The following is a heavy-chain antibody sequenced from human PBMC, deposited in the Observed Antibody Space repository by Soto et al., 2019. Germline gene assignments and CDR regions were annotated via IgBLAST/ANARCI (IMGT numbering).Heavy chain of an antibody. Sequence: SETLSLTCSVSGASISSYYWSWTRHPPGKGLEWIGYIYYSGSTNYNPSLKSRVTISVDTSKSQFSLKMSSVTAADTAVYYCAKAILGDPFYFDYWGQGALVTVSS. CDR1: GASISSYY. V-gene: IGHV4-59*01. J-gene: IGHJ4*02. CDR3: AKAILGDPFYFDY. D-gene: IGHD3-3*01. CDR2: IYYSGST.